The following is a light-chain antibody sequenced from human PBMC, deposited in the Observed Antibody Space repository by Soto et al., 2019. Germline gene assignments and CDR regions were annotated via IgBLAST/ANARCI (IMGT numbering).Light chain of an antibody. CDR3: QQRGSWPLT. CDR2: DAS. J-gene: IGKJ4*01. Sequence: EIVLTQSPATLSLSPGERATLSCRASQSVSSYLAWYQQKPGQSPRLLIYDASIRAPGIPARFSGSASATDFTLTISSLEPEDFAVYYCQQRGSWPLTFGGGTKVEIK. CDR1: QSVSSY. V-gene: IGKV3-11*01.